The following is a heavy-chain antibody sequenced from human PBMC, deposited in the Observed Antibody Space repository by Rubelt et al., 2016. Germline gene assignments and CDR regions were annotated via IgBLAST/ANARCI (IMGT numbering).Heavy chain of an antibody. V-gene: IGHV4-39*07. Sequence: VWIRQPPGKGLEWLGSIYYTGSTYYNPSLKSRVTISADTSKNQFSLKLSSVTAADTAVYYCARTGPSTSSIYWGQGTLVTVSS. CDR2: IYYTGST. D-gene: IGHD6-6*01. J-gene: IGHJ4*02. CDR3: ARTGPSTSSIY.